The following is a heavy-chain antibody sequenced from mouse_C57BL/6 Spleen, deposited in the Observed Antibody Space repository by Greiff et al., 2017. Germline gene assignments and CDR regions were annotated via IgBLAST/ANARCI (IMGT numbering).Heavy chain of an antibody. Sequence: EVQLVESGGDLVKPGGSLKLSCAASGFTFSSYGMSWVRQTPDKRLEWVATISSGGSYTYYPDSVKGRFTISRDNAKNTLYLQMSSLKSEDTAMYYCARQGNWDPFDYWGQGTTLTVSS. D-gene: IGHD4-1*01. CDR2: ISSGGSYT. V-gene: IGHV5-6*01. J-gene: IGHJ2*01. CDR3: ARQGNWDPFDY. CDR1: GFTFSSYG.